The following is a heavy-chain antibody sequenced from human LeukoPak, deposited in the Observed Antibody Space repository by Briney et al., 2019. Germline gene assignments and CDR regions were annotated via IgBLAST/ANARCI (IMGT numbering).Heavy chain of an antibody. CDR3: ARTAAAGAGSRYVY. J-gene: IGHJ4*02. V-gene: IGHV5-51*01. D-gene: IGHD6-13*01. CDR1: GYTSTSYW. CDR2: IYPGDSDT. Sequence: GESLKISCKGSGYTSTSYWIGWVRQMPGKGLEWMGIIYPGDSDTRYSPSFQGQVTISADKSISTAYMQWSSLKASDTATYYCARTAAAGAGSRYVYWGQGTLVTVSS.